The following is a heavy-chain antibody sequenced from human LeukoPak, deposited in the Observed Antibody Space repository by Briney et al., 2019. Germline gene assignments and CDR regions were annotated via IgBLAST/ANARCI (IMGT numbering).Heavy chain of an antibody. CDR2: ISSSGSTI. CDR1: GFTFSSYE. Sequence: GGSLRLSCAASGFTFSSYEMNWVRQHPGKRLDWVSYISSSGSTIYYADSVKGRFTISRDNAKNSLYLQMNSLRAEDTAVYYCAELGITMIGGVWGKGTTVTISS. V-gene: IGHV3-48*03. D-gene: IGHD3-10*02. J-gene: IGHJ6*04. CDR3: AELGITMIGGV.